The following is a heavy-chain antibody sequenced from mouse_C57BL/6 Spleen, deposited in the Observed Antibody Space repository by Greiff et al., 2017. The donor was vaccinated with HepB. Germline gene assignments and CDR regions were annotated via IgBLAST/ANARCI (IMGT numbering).Heavy chain of an antibody. CDR3: TRENYYGSSFAY. D-gene: IGHD1-1*01. Sequence: VQLQQSGAELVRPGASVTLSCKASGYTFTDYEMHWVKQTPVHGLEWIGAIDPETGGTAYNQKFKGKAILTADKSSSTAYMELRSLTSEDSAVYYCTRENYYGSSFAYWGQGTLVTVSA. CDR2: IDPETGGT. V-gene: IGHV1-15*01. CDR1: GYTFTDYE. J-gene: IGHJ3*01.